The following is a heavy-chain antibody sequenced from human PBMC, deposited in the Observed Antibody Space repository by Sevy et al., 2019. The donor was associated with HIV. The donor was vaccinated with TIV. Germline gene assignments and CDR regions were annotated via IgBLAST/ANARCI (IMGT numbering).Heavy chain of an antibody. CDR2: IYYSGST. CDR1: GDSISNGDYY. V-gene: IGHV4-39*01. CDR3: ARPQYGGSHLLFDY. Sequence: SETLSLTCTVSGDSISNGDYYWGWIRQPPGKGPEWIGSIYYSGSTYYNPSLMSRVTISVDTSRNQFSLKLSSVTAADTAVYYSARPQYGGSHLLFDYWGQGTLVTVSS. J-gene: IGHJ4*02. D-gene: IGHD5-12*01.